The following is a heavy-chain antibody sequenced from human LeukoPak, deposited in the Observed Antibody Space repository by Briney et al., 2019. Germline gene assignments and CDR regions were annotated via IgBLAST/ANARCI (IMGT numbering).Heavy chain of an antibody. CDR2: IYYSGST. V-gene: IGHV4-59*01. J-gene: IGHJ4*02. CDR3: ARAYSSSSYFDY. Sequence: SETLSLTCTVSGGPISSYYWSWIRQPPGKALEWIVYIYYSGSTNYNPSLKSRVTISVDTSKNQFSLKLSSVTAADTAVYYCARAYSSSSYFDYWGQGTLVTVSS. D-gene: IGHD6-6*01. CDR1: GGPISSYY.